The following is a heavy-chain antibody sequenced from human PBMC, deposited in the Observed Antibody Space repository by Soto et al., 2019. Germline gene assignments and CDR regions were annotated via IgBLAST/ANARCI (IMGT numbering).Heavy chain of an antibody. D-gene: IGHD3-3*01. Sequence: XGTLSLPCAVYSGAFSGYYWGWIRQPPGKGLEWIGEINHSGSTNYNPSLKSRVTISVDTSKNQFSLKLSSVTAADTAVYYCARGLNDFWSGYLAPYYYGMDVWGQGTTVTVSS. CDR1: SGAFSGYY. CDR3: ARGLNDFWSGYLAPYYYGMDV. V-gene: IGHV4-34*01. CDR2: INHSGST. J-gene: IGHJ6*02.